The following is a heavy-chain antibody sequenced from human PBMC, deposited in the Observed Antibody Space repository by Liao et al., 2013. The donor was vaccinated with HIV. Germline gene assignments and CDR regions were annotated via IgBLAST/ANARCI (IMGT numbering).Heavy chain of an antibody. Sequence: QLQLQESDSGLVKPSQTLSLTCAVSGGSISSGGYSWSWIRQPPGKGLECIGYIYHRGNTYYNPSLKSRVTISVDRSKNQFSLKLSSVTAADTAVYYCARGGRRDYYSRSDYYYYYMDVWGKGTTVTVSS. CDR3: ARGGRRDYYSRSDYYYYYMDV. CDR1: GGSISSGGYS. CDR2: IYHRGNT. J-gene: IGHJ6*03. V-gene: IGHV4-30-2*01. D-gene: IGHD4-17*01.